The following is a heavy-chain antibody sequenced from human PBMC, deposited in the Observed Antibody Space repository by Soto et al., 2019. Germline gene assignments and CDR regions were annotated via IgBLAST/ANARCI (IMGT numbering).Heavy chain of an antibody. CDR1: GFTFSSYA. CDR3: AKDRYSSSSYYFDY. CDR2: IGGGGGST. J-gene: IGHJ4*02. D-gene: IGHD2-2*01. Sequence: EVHLLESGGGLVQPGGSLRLSCEASGFTFSSYAMSWVRQAPGKGLVWVPAIGGGGGSTNYADSVKGRFSISRDNSENTLYLQMNSLRAEDTAIYYCAKDRYSSSSYYFDYWGQGILVTVSS. V-gene: IGHV3-23*01.